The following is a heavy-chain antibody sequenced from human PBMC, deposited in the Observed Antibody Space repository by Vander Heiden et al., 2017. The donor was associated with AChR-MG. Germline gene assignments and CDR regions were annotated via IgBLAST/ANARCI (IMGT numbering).Heavy chain of an antibody. J-gene: IGHJ4*02. CDR2: ISSSSSTI. CDR1: GFTFSSYS. V-gene: IGHV3-48*01. CDR3: ARDLRYYDILTGYPR. D-gene: IGHD3-9*01. Sequence: EVQLVESGGGLVQPGGSLSISCAASGFTFSSYSMNWVRQAPGKGLEWVSYISSSSSTIYYADSVKGRFTISRDNAKNSLYLQMNSLRAEDTAVYYCARDLRYYDILTGYPRWGQGTLVTVSS.